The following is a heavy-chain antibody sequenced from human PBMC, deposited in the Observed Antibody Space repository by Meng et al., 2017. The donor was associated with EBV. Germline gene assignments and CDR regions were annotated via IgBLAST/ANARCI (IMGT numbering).Heavy chain of an antibody. CDR3: ARGDYTNYPRWFDP. CDR2: IYYTGST. CDR1: GGSINNESYY. V-gene: IGHV4-61*01. Sequence: QVQLQESGPGLVKPSEPLSLTCTVSGGSINNESYYWGWIRQPPGKGLEYIGYIYYTGSTNYNSSLKSRVTISLDKSKNQFSLKLTSLTAADTAIYYCARGDYTNYPRWFDPWGQGTLVTVSS. J-gene: IGHJ5*02. D-gene: IGHD4-11*01.